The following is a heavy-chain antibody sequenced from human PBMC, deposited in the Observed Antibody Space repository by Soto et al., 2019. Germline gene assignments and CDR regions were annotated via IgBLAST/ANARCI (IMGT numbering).Heavy chain of an antibody. J-gene: IGHJ4*02. CDR2: ISYDGSNK. V-gene: IGHV3-30*18. CDR3: ANPLNYYDSSGPFDY. Sequence: QVQLVESGGGVVQPGRSLRLSCVASGFTFSSYGMHWVRQAPGKGLEWVAVISYDGSNKYYADSVKGRFTISRDNSKNTLYLQMNSLRAEDTAVYYCANPLNYYDSSGPFDYWGQGTLVTVSS. D-gene: IGHD3-22*01. CDR1: GFTFSSYG.